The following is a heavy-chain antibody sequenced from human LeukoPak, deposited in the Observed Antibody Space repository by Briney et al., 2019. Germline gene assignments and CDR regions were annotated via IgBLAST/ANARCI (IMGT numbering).Heavy chain of an antibody. CDR3: AQELILGGF. Sequence: GGSLRLTCAASGFTFSSYAMSWVRQAPGQGLEWVSTVGRGGTDTYYADSVKGRFTISRDNSKNTLYLQMNTLRAEDTALYYCAQELILGGFWGQGTLVTVSS. V-gene: IGHV3-23*01. CDR2: VGRGGTDT. D-gene: IGHD3-22*01. J-gene: IGHJ4*02. CDR1: GFTFSSYA.